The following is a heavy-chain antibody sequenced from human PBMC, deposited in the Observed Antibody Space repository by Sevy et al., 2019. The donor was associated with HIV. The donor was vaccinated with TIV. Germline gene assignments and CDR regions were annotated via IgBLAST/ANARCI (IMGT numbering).Heavy chain of an antibody. V-gene: IGHV3-9*01. CDR2: ISWNSGSI. D-gene: IGHD3-22*01. J-gene: IGHJ4*02. CDR3: AKVKGDSSGYFDY. Sequence: GGSLRLSCAASRFTFDDYAMHWVRQAPGKGLEWVSGISWNSGSIGYADSVKGRFTISRDNAKNSLYLQMNSLRAEDTALYYCAKVKGDSSGYFDYWGQGTLVTVSS. CDR1: RFTFDDYA.